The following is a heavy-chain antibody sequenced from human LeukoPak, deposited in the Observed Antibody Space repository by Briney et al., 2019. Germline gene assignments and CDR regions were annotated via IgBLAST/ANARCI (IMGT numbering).Heavy chain of an antibody. D-gene: IGHD2-15*01. CDR1: GGSFSGYY. Sequence: SETLSLTCAVYGGSFSGYYWSRIRQPPGKGLEWIGEINHSGSTNYNPSLKSRVTISVDTSKNQFSLKLSSVTAADTAVYYCARGYSSGYYYYYMDVWGKGTTVTVSS. CDR3: ARGYSSGYYYYYMDV. V-gene: IGHV4-34*01. J-gene: IGHJ6*03. CDR2: INHSGST.